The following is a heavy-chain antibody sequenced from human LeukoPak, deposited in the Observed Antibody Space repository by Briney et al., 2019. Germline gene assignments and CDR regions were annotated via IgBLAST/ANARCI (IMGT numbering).Heavy chain of an antibody. J-gene: IGHJ4*02. CDR3: ARDGTTMVRGSSTGAIDY. Sequence: GGSLRLSCAASGFTLSSYAMSWVRQGPGKGLEWVSAISVSGNTYHADSVKGRFTISRDSSKNSLYLQMNSLRAEDTALYYCARDGTTMVRGSSTGAIDYWGQGTLVTVSS. CDR2: ISVSGNT. D-gene: IGHD3-10*01. V-gene: IGHV3-23*01. CDR1: GFTLSSYA.